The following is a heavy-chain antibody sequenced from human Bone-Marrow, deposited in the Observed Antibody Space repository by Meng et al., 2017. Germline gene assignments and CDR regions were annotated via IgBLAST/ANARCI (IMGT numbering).Heavy chain of an antibody. Sequence: QAQLPLWGGGLLKPAETLSITCVVSGGSFSDYYWSWIRQPPGKGLEWIGEINHSGSTNYNPSLERRATISVDTSQNNLSLKLSSVTAADSAVYYCARGPSTMAHDFDYWGQGTLVTVSS. V-gene: IGHV4-34*01. D-gene: IGHD5-24*01. CDR3: ARGPSTMAHDFDY. CDR2: INHSGST. CDR1: GGSFSDYY. J-gene: IGHJ4*02.